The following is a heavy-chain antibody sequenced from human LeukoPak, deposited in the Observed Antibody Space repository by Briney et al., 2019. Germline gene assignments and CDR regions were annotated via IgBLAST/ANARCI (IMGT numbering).Heavy chain of an antibody. J-gene: IGHJ4*02. CDR3: ARGTGVVIIPPEDY. Sequence: ASVKVSCKASGYTFTSYGISWVRQAPGQGLEWMGWISAYNGNTNYAQKLQGRVTMTTDTSTSTAYMELRSLRSEDTAVYYCARGTGVVIIPPEDYWGQGTLVTVSS. D-gene: IGHD3-3*01. V-gene: IGHV1-18*01. CDR1: GYTFTSYG. CDR2: ISAYNGNT.